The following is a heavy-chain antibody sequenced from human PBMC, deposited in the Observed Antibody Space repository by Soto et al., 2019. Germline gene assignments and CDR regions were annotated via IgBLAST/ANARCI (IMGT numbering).Heavy chain of an antibody. V-gene: IGHV3-23*01. D-gene: IGHD5-18*01. CDR1: GFSFSSYA. Sequence: GALRLSCAASGFSFSSYAVSWVRQAPGKGLEWVSAISGSGDTTYYADSVRGRFTISRDNSKNTLYLQMNSLRAEDTAVYYCANRDTSMVTRYYYGMDVWGQGTAVTVSS. CDR3: ANRDTSMVTRYYYGMDV. J-gene: IGHJ6*02. CDR2: ISGSGDTT.